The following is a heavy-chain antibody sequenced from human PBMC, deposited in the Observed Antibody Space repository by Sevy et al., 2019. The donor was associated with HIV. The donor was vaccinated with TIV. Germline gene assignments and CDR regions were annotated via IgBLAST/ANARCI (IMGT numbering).Heavy chain of an antibody. Sequence: GGSLRLSCAASGFTFSSHGMHWVRQAPGKGLEWVTVIWYDGRNPYYADSVKGRFTISRDNSKNMLYLQMNSLRAEDMAVYYCARDRVTWYESSGFDAFDIWGQGTMVTVSS. CDR2: IWYDGRNP. J-gene: IGHJ3*02. D-gene: IGHD3-22*01. CDR3: ARDRVTWYESSGFDAFDI. V-gene: IGHV3-33*01. CDR1: GFTFSSHG.